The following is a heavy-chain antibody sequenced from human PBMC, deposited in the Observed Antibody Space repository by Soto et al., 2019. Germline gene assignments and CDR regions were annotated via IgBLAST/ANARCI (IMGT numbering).Heavy chain of an antibody. CDR1: GFPFGENA. V-gene: IGHV3-23*01. CDR3: AKEDTSSGSLDH. CDR2: ISDSGATT. J-gene: IGHJ4*02. D-gene: IGHD6-19*01. Sequence: GGSLRLSCAASGFPFGENAMSWVRQAPGKGLEWVSGISDSGATTYYADSVRGRFTISRDNSKNTLYLQMKSLRAEDSASYYCAKEDTSSGSLDHWGQGALVTVSS.